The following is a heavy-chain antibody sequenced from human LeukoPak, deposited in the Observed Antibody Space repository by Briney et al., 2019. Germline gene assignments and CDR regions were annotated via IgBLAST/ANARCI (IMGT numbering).Heavy chain of an antibody. D-gene: IGHD6-13*01. V-gene: IGHV4-39*07. CDR2: IYYSGST. Sequence: GSLRLSCAASGFTFSSYSMNWIRQPPGKGLEWIGSIYYSGSTYYNPSLKSRVTISVDTSKNQFSLKLSSVTAADTAVYYCARPGYSSSWYNHDAFDIWGQGTMVTVSS. CDR3: ARPGYSSSWYNHDAFDI. CDR1: GFTFSSYS. J-gene: IGHJ3*02.